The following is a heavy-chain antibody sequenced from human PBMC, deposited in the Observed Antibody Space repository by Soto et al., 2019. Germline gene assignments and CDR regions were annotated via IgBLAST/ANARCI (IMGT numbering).Heavy chain of an antibody. D-gene: IGHD2-2*01. CDR2: ISYAGSNT. CDR3: AKDLIPFGFGGYFDY. J-gene: IGHJ4*02. Sequence: QVQLVESGGGVVQPGKSLRLSCSASGFSFTTYGMHWVRQAPGEGLEWVAFISYAGSNTYYADSVKGRFTISRDTSKNTVYLQMNSLRVEDTAVYYCAKDLIPFGFGGYFDYWGQGTLVTVSS. CDR1: GFSFTTYG. V-gene: IGHV3-30*18.